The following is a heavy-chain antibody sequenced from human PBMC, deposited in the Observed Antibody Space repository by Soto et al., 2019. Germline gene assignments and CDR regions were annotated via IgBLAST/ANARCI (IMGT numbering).Heavy chain of an antibody. Sequence: GASVKVSCKASGFTFTSSAVQWVRQARGQRLEWIGWIVVGSGNTNYAQKFQERVTITRDMPTSTAYMELSSLRSEDTAVYYCAAEIGAYYYDSSGSIAPYHYYGMDVWGQGTTVTVSS. J-gene: IGHJ6*02. D-gene: IGHD3-22*01. CDR3: AAEIGAYYYDSSGSIAPYHYYGMDV. CDR1: GFTFTSSA. CDR2: IVVGSGNT. V-gene: IGHV1-58*01.